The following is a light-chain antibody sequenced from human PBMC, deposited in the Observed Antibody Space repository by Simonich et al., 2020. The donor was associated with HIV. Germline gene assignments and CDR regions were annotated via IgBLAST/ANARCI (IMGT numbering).Light chain of an antibody. J-gene: IGKJ5*01. CDR1: QSVSSY. Sequence: EIVLTQSPGTLSLSPGERATLSCRARQSVSSYLAWYQQKPGQAPRLLIYDASNRATGIPARFSGSGSGTDFTLTISSLEPEDFAVYYCQQRSGWPPITFGQGTRLEIK. CDR3: QQRSGWPPIT. CDR2: DAS. V-gene: IGKV3-11*01.